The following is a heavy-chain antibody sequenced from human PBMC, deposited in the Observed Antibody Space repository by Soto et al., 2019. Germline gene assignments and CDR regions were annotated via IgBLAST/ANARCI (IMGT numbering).Heavy chain of an antibody. V-gene: IGHV3-30*18. D-gene: IGHD3-22*01. CDR3: AKPIQYYFDTSAQSAWFDP. Sequence: GGSLKLSFADNGFTFIGDGMHCVREVPGKGLEWVAVISYDGSNKYYADSVKGRFTISRDNSKNTLYLQMNSLRAEDTAVYYCAKPIQYYFDTSAQSAWFDPWGQGT. J-gene: IGHJ5*02. CDR2: ISYDGSNK. CDR1: GFTFIGDG.